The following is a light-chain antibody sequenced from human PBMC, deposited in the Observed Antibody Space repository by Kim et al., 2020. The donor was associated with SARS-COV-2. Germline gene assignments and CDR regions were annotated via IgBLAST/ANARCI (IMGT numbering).Light chain of an antibody. CDR1: QSVSSN. CDR2: GAS. V-gene: IGKV3-15*01. J-gene: IGKJ4*01. Sequence: VSPGERVTLSCRASQSVSSNLAWYQQKPGQAPRLLIFGASTRATDIPARFSGSGSGTEFTLTISSLQSEDFAVYYCQQYNKWPPLTFGGGTKLEIK. CDR3: QQYNKWPPLT.